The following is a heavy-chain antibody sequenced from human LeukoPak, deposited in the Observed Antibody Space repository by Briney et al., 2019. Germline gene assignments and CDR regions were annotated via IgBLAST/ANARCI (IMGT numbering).Heavy chain of an antibody. CDR2: IYPSEST. CDR3: ARHGGGSYAIDY. Sequence: SETLSLTCTVSGGSFNTYYWSWIRQPPGKGLEWIGYIYPSESTNNNPSLKSRVTISADTPKNQVSLKLSSVTAADTALYFCARHGGGSYAIDYWGQGTLVTVSS. D-gene: IGHD1-26*01. V-gene: IGHV4-4*09. CDR1: GGSFNTYY. J-gene: IGHJ4*02.